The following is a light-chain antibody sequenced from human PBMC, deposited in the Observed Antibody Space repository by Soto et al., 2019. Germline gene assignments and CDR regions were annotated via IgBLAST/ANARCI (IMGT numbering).Light chain of an antibody. V-gene: IGKV3-15*01. CDR3: QQYNNWPPIT. CDR1: QSVSSK. J-gene: IGKJ5*01. CDR2: GAS. Sequence: PSPGTLSVSPGVRAPLSLMASQSVSSKLAWYQQKPGQAPRLLIYGASTRATGIPARFSGSGSGTEFTLTISSLQSEDFAVYYCQQYNNWPPITFGQGTRLEIK.